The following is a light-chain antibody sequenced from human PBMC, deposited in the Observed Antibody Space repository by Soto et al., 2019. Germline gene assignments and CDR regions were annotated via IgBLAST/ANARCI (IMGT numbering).Light chain of an antibody. Sequence: EIVLTQSPVTLSLSPGERATLSCRASQSVSSYLAWYQQKPGQAPRLLISDASNRATGIPARFSGSGSGTDFTLTISSLEPADFAVYYCQQRSNWPITFGQGTRLEIK. J-gene: IGKJ5*01. CDR2: DAS. V-gene: IGKV3-11*01. CDR3: QQRSNWPIT. CDR1: QSVSSY.